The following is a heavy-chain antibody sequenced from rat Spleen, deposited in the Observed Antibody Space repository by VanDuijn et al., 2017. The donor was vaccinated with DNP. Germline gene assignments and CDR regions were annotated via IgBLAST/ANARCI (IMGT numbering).Heavy chain of an antibody. V-gene: IGHV5-22*01. CDR3: IRWNSGHFDY. CDR1: GFTFSDYY. D-gene: IGHD4-3*01. Sequence: EVQLVESGGDLVQSGRSLKLSCAASGFTFSDYYMAWVRQAPTKGLEWVAYIGSDGYAPYYGDSVKGRFTISRDNAKSTLYLQMNSLRSEDMATYYCIRWNSGHFDYWGQGVMVTVSS. CDR2: IGSDGYAP. J-gene: IGHJ2*01.